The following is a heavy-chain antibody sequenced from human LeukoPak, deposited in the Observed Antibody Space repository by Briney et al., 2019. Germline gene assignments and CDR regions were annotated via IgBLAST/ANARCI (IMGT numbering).Heavy chain of an antibody. V-gene: IGHV4-34*01. D-gene: IGHD6-13*01. J-gene: IGHJ4*02. CDR3: ARQVDSSSWYGHYYFDY. Sequence: SETLSLTCAVYGGSFSGYYWSWIRQPPGKGLEWIGEINHSGSTNYNPSLKSRVTISVDTSKNQFSLKLSSVTAADTAVYYCARQVDSSSWYGHYYFDYWGQGTLVTVSS. CDR2: INHSGST. CDR1: GGSFSGYY.